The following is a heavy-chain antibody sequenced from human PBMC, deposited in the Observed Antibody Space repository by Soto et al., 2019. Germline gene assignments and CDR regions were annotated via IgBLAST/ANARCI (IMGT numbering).Heavy chain of an antibody. Sequence: SETLSLTCTVSGGSISSSSYYGGWIRQPPGKGREGIGSSDYSGSTYYNPCIKSRVTISVDTSKNQFSLKLSSVTAADTAVYYCARGYCTGGSCYRYWGQGSQVTASS. D-gene: IGHD2-15*01. V-gene: IGHV4-39*01. CDR3: ARGYCTGGSCYRY. CDR2: SDYSGST. CDR1: GGSISSSSYY. J-gene: IGHJ4*02.